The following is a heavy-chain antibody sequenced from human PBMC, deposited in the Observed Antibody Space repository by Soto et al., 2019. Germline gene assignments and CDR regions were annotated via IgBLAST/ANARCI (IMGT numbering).Heavy chain of an antibody. J-gene: IGHJ6*02. CDR1: GGSISSGDYY. CDR3: ARAYDSSGLLADYYYGMDV. CDR2: IYYSGST. D-gene: IGHD3-22*01. Sequence: QVQLQESGPGLVKPSQTLSLTCTVSGGSISSGDYYWSWIRQPPGKGLEWIGYIYYSGSTYYNPSLKSRVTISVDTSKNQFSLKLSSVTAADTAVYYCARAYDSSGLLADYYYGMDVWGQGTTVTVSS. V-gene: IGHV4-30-4*01.